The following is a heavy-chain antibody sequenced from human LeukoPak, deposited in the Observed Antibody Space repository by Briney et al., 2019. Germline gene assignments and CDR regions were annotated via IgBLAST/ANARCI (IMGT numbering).Heavy chain of an antibody. CDR3: AKSMSGLDDY. CDR2: INPDGSRT. Sequence: GGSLRLSCAASGFTFSSYWMHWVRQAPGKGLVWVSRINPDGSRTDYADSVRGRFTISRDTAKNTLYLQMNSLRVEDTAVYYCAKSMSGLDDYWGQGTLVTVSS. V-gene: IGHV3-74*01. D-gene: IGHD3-3*01. J-gene: IGHJ4*02. CDR1: GFTFSSYW.